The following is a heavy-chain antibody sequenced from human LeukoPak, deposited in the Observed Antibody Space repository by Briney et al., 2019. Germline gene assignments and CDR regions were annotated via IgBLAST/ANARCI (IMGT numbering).Heavy chain of an antibody. CDR2: INAYNGIT. J-gene: IGHJ5*02. D-gene: IGHD2-15*01. CDR3: ARDYCSGGSCYLVLDP. CDR1: GYTFTSYG. Sequence: ASVKVSCKASGYTFTSYGISWVRQAPGQGLEWMGWINAYNGITNYAQKLQGRVTMTTDTSTSTAYMELRSLRSDDTAVYYCARDYCSGGSCYLVLDPWGQGTLVTVSS. V-gene: IGHV1-18*01.